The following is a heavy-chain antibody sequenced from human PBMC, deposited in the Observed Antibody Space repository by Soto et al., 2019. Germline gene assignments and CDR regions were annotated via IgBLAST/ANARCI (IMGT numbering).Heavy chain of an antibody. CDR1: GCSFTGCY. CDR3: ARDTGRDGYNFGY. J-gene: IGHJ4*02. CDR2: INPNSGGT. Sequence: SVKVSFNASGCSFTGCYMHWVRQAPGQGLEWMGWINPNSGGTNYAQKFQGRVTMTRDTSISTAYMELSRLRSDDTAVYYCARDTGRDGYNFGYWGQGTLVTVSS. D-gene: IGHD5-12*01. V-gene: IGHV1-2*02.